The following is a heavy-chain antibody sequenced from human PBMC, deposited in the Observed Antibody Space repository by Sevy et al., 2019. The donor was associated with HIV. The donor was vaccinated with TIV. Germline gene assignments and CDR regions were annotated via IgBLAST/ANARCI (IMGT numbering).Heavy chain of an antibody. D-gene: IGHD2-15*01. CDR2: INPNSGGT. V-gene: IGHV1-2*02. J-gene: IGHJ6*02. CDR1: GYTFTGYY. Sequence: ASVKVTGKASGYTFTGYYMHWVRQAPGQGLEWMGWINPNSGGTNYAQKFQGRVTMTRDTSISTAYMELSRLRSDDTAVYYCARWVVVAATQGMDVWGQGTTVTVSS. CDR3: ARWVVVAATQGMDV.